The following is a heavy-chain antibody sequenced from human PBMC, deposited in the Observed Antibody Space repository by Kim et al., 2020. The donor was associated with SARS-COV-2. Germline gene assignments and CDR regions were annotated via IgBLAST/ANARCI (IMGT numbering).Heavy chain of an antibody. CDR2: IYYSGST. CDR1: GGSISSSSYY. Sequence: SETLSLTCTVSGGSISSSSYYWGWIRQPPGQGLEWIGSIYYSGSTYYNPSLKSRVTISVDTSKNQFSLKLSSVTAAATAEYSCARQSYDILTGYSSYYY. V-gene: IGHV4-39*07. CDR3: ARQSYDILTGYSSYYY. J-gene: IGHJ6*01. D-gene: IGHD3-9*01.